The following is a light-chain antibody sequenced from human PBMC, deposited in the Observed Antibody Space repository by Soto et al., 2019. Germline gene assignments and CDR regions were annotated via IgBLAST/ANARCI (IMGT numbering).Light chain of an antibody. J-gene: IGKJ5*01. CDR2: GAS. Sequence: EVVLTQYPGTLSFSXGERATLSCRVSNSVSSKLASYHQNPGPAXRLLSXGASSRATGIPERLSGSGSGTDSTLNLSRLVPEDFAVYYCQQYGSSPPITFGQGTRLEI. V-gene: IGKV3-20*01. CDR3: QQYGSSPPIT. CDR1: NSVSSK.